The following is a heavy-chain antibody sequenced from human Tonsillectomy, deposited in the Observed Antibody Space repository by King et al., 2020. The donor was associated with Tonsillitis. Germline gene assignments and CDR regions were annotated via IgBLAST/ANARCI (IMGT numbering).Heavy chain of an antibody. Sequence: VQLVESGGGLVQPGGSLRLSCAASGFTFSSYAMSWVRQAPGKGLEWVSAISGSGGSTYYADSVKGRFTISRDNSKNTLYLQINSLRAEDTAVYYCAKDLAAVGFLYSSSWSLDCFDYWGQGTLVTVSS. CDR2: ISGSGGST. D-gene: IGHD6-13*01. CDR3: AKDLAAVGFLYSSSWSLDCFDY. J-gene: IGHJ4*02. CDR1: GFTFSSYA. V-gene: IGHV3-23*04.